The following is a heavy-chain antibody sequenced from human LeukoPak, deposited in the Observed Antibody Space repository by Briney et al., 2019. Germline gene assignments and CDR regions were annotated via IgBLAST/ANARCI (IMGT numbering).Heavy chain of an antibody. CDR3: TTDYTSGNPY. Sequence: GGSLRLSCAASGFTFSNAWMSWVRQAPGKGLEWVGRTKSKSDGGARDYAAPVKVRFTISRDDSKNILYLQMNSLKTEDTAVYYCTTDYTSGNPYWGQGTLVTVSS. J-gene: IGHJ4*02. D-gene: IGHD3-10*01. V-gene: IGHV3-15*01. CDR2: TKSKSDGGAR. CDR1: GFTFSNAW.